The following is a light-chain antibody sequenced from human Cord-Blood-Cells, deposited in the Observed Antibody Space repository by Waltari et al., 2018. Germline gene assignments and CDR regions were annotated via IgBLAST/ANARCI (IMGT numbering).Light chain of an antibody. Sequence: EIVMTQSPATLSVSPGDRATLSCRASQSVRSNLAWYQQKPGQAPRLLIYGASTRATGIPARFSGSGSGTEFTLTISSLQSEEFAVYYCQQYNNWPLTFGQGTKVEIK. J-gene: IGKJ1*01. V-gene: IGKV3-15*01. CDR3: QQYNNWPLT. CDR2: GAS. CDR1: QSVRSN.